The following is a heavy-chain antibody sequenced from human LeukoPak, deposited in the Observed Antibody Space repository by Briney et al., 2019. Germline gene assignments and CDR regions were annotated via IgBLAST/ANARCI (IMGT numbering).Heavy chain of an antibody. D-gene: IGHD1-26*01. Sequence: QTGGSLRLSCAASGFTFSSYSMNWVRQAPGKGLEWVSYISSSSSTIYYADSVKGRFTISRDSAKNSLYLQMNSLRDEDTAVYYCAPHRDGSYPFDFWGQGTPVTVSS. CDR3: APHRDGSYPFDF. CDR2: ISSSSSTI. V-gene: IGHV3-48*02. CDR1: GFTFSSYS. J-gene: IGHJ4*02.